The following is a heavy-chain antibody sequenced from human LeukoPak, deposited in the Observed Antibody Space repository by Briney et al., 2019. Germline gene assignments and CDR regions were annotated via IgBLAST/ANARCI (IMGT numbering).Heavy chain of an antibody. CDR3: VRIYQGPDY. V-gene: IGHV1-2*02. D-gene: IGHD3-16*02. Sequence: ASVKVSCKASGYTFIHHYIHWVRQAPGQGLEWMGWINPNSDDTNYAQKFQGRVTMTRDTSISTVYMELTRLRSDDTAVYYCVRIYQGPDYWGQGTLVTVSS. J-gene: IGHJ4*02. CDR2: INPNSDDT. CDR1: GYTFIHHY.